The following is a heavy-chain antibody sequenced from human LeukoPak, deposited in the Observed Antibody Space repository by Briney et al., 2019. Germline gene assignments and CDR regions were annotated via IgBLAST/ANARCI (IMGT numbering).Heavy chain of an antibody. V-gene: IGHV1-69*13. CDR2: IIPIFGTA. J-gene: IGHJ4*02. CDR3: ARAHYYDSSGRDDFDY. CDR1: GGTFSSYA. D-gene: IGHD3-22*01. Sequence: SVKVSCKASGGTFSSYAISWVRQAPGQGLEWMGGIIPIFGTANYAQKFQGRVTITADESTSTAYMELSSLRSEDTAVYYCARAHYYDSSGRDDFDYWGQGPLVTVSS.